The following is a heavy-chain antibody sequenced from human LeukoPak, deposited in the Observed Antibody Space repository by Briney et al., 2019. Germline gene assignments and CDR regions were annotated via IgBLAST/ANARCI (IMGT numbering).Heavy chain of an antibody. Sequence: GGSLRLSCGASGFSFSDYWMTWVRQAPGKGLEWVANINQDGSEEYYVASVKGRFTISRDNAKNSLYLQMNSLRAEDTAVYYCAGDLLGGGKAAFDIWGQGTMVTVSS. CDR1: GFSFSDYW. CDR2: INQDGSEE. CDR3: AGDLLGGGKAAFDI. V-gene: IGHV3-7*01. D-gene: IGHD4-23*01. J-gene: IGHJ3*02.